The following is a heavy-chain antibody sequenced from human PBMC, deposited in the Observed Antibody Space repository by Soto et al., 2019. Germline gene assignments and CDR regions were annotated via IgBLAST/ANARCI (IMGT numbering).Heavy chain of an antibody. CDR2: ISAGGGST. D-gene: IGHD4-4*01. CDR3: AKFITTTANYFDF. CDR1: GFTFSAHA. Sequence: EVQMLESGGGLVQPGGSLRLSCAVSGFTFSAHAMTWVRQAPGQGLEWVSTISAGGGSTYYADSVKGRFTISRDNYKNTLYLQINSLRAEDTAVYYCAKFITTTANYFDFWGQGTLVTVSS. V-gene: IGHV3-23*01. J-gene: IGHJ4*02.